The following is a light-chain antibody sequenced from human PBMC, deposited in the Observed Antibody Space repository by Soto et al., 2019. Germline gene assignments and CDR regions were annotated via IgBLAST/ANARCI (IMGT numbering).Light chain of an antibody. J-gene: IGKJ1*01. V-gene: IGKV1-5*01. CDR2: AVS. Sequence: DIQLTQSPSALSASAGDRVTITCRASQYSNNWLAWYQQKPGKAPQLLIYAVSTFESGDPSRFSGSGLGTEFTLTISGLQPDDSATYYCQQYDTYPKTFGQGTKVEF. CDR3: QQYDTYPKT. CDR1: QYSNNW.